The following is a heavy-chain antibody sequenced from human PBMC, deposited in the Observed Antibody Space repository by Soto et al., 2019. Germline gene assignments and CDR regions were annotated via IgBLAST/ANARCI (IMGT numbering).Heavy chain of an antibody. CDR2: ISGSDNST. CDR1: GFTFSSFA. CDR3: AHMGV. J-gene: IGHJ6*02. V-gene: IGHV3-23*01. Sequence: EVQLLESGGGLVQPGGSLRLSCAASGFTFSSFAMSWVRQAPGKGLEWVSAISGSDNSTYCADSVKGRYTISRDNSKNTLYLKMSTLRADDPAVYYCAHMGVWGQGTTVTVSS.